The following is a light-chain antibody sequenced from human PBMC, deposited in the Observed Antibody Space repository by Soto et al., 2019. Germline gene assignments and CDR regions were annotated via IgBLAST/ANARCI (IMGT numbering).Light chain of an antibody. Sequence: DIQMTQSPSSLSASVGDRVTITCRASQTISNYVNWYQEKPGKAPKLLIYASSSLQSGVPSRFRGSGFGTDFALTISSLPPEDFATYYCQQSFSNLRMYTFGQGTKLEIK. J-gene: IGKJ2*01. CDR2: ASS. V-gene: IGKV1-39*01. CDR3: QQSFSNLRMYT. CDR1: QTISNY.